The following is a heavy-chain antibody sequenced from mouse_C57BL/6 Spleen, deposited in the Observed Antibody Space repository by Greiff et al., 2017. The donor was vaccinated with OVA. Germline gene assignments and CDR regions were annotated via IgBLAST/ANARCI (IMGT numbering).Heavy chain of an antibody. V-gene: IGHV1-55*01. D-gene: IGHD1-1*01. Sequence: QVQLQQPGAELVKPGASVKLSCKASGYTFTSYWITWVKQRPGQGLEWIGDIYPGSGSTNYNEKFKSKATLTVDKSSSTAYMQLSSLTSEDSAVYYCAICYYGSGYAMDYWGQGTSVTVSS. CDR3: AICYYGSGYAMDY. CDR1: GYTFTSYW. CDR2: IYPGSGST. J-gene: IGHJ4*01.